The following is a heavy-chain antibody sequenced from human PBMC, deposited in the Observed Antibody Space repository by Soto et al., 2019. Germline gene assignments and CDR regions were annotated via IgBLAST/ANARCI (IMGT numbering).Heavy chain of an antibody. CDR2: IDWDDDK. V-gene: IGHV2-70*01. Sequence: SAPKPGSHTQPLTLNCTFSGFSLRNSGMCVSWIRQPPGKALEWLALIDWDDDKYYSTSLKTRLTISKDTSNNQAVLTKTNMDSVDTATYYCSRIDNSGGGYGFSFDCWGQLTLGAVSS. J-gene: IGHJ4*02. CDR3: SRIDNSGGGYGFSFDC. D-gene: IGHD5-12*01. CDR1: GFSLRNSGMC.